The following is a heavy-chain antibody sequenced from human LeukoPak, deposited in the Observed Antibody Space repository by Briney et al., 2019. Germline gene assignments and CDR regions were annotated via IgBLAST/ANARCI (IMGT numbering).Heavy chain of an antibody. CDR3: AKEEWGRLDELLYRKFDY. Sequence: PGGSLRLSCAASGFTFSSYGMHWVRQAPGKGLEWVAFIRYDGSNKYYADSVKGRFTISRDNSKNTLYLQMNSLRAEDTAVYYCAKEEWGRLDELLYRKFDYWGQGTLVTVSS. D-gene: IGHD2-2*02. V-gene: IGHV3-30*02. CDR2: IRYDGSNK. J-gene: IGHJ4*02. CDR1: GFTFSSYG.